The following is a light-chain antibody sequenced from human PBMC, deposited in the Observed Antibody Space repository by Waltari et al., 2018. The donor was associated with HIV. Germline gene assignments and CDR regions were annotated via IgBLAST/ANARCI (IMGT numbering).Light chain of an antibody. CDR2: WAS. Sequence: DIILTQSPDTLAVSLGDRATIHCRSSQTVLYDSTHTNYLSRYNQNTGQPPKLHLYWASARESGVPARFSGSGSATDFTLTITDFQAEDAAIYFCQQYYNTPWTFGQGTRADIK. J-gene: IGKJ1*01. CDR1: QTVLYDSTHTNY. CDR3: QQYYNTPWT. V-gene: IGKV4-1*01.